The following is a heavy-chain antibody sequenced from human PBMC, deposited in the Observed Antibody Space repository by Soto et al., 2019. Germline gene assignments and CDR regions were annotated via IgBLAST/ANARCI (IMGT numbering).Heavy chain of an antibody. D-gene: IGHD1-7*01. J-gene: IGHJ4*02. CDR1: GFTFSDYY. CDR2: ISSSSSYT. V-gene: IGHV3-11*06. Sequence: GGSLRLSCAASGFTFSDYYMSWIRQAPGKGLEWVSYISSSSSYTNYADSVKGRFTISRDNAKNSLYLQMNSLRAEDTAVYYCARVGNWNYGPNDYWGQGTLVTVSS. CDR3: ARVGNWNYGPNDY.